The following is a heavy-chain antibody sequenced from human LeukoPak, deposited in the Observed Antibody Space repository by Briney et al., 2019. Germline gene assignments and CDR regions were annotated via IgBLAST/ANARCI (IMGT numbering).Heavy chain of an antibody. CDR3: ARHILAAGTLCY. V-gene: IGHV3-11*01. CDR2: ITSSSSSM. CDR1: GFTFSDYY. D-gene: IGHD6-13*01. Sequence: PGGSLRLSCAASGFTFSDYYMSWIRQAPGKGLEWSSYITSSSSSMFYADSVKGRFTISRDNAKNSLYLQMDSLRAEDTAMYYCARHILAAGTLCYWGQGTLVTVSS. J-gene: IGHJ4*02.